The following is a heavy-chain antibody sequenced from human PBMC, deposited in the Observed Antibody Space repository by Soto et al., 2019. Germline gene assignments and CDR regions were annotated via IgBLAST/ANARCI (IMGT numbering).Heavy chain of an antibody. CDR1: VFIFSSYT. D-gene: IGHD1-26*01. Sequence: GSLRLSGAASVFIFSSYTMHWVRQGPGKGLEWVGVITYDGSNQYYADSVKGRFTISRDNSRNMLFLQMNSLRPDDTAVYYCARAPSGSYPEFDYWGQGTLVTVSS. CDR2: ITYDGSNQ. J-gene: IGHJ4*02. CDR3: ARAPSGSYPEFDY. V-gene: IGHV3-30-3*01.